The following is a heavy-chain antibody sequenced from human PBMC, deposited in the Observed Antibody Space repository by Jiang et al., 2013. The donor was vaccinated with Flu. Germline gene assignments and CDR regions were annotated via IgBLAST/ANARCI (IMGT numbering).Heavy chain of an antibody. CDR3: ARGYSYGTY. CDR2: INHSGST. D-gene: IGHD5-18*01. V-gene: IGHV4-34*01. Sequence: LLKPSETLSLTCAVYGGSSSGYYWSWIRQPPGKGLEWIGEINHSGSTNYNPSLKSRVTISVDTSKNQFSLKLSSVTAADTAVYYCARGYSYGTYWGQGTLVTVSS. CDR1: GGSSSGYY. J-gene: IGHJ4*02.